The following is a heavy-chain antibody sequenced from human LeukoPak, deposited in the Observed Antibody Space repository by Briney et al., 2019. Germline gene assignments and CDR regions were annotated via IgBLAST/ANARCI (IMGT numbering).Heavy chain of an antibody. V-gene: IGHV3-20*04. Sequence: GGSLRLSCAASGFTFDDYGMSWVRQAPGKGLEWVSGINWNGGSTGYADSVKGRFTISRDNAKNSLYLQMNSLRAEDTALYYCARPIVGPTSDAFDIWGQGTMVTVSS. CDR3: ARPIVGPTSDAFDI. J-gene: IGHJ3*02. CDR1: GFTFDDYG. CDR2: INWNGGST. D-gene: IGHD1-26*01.